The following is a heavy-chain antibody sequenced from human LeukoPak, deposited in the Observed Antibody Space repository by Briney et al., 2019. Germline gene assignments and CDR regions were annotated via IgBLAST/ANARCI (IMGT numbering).Heavy chain of an antibody. Sequence: KPSETLSLTCTVSGGSISNSNSFWAWIRQPPGKGLEWIGTIYYSGITHYSPSLKSRVTISVDTSKNQFSLKLSSVTAADTAVYYCATAGVAAAGIDYWGQGTLVTVSS. D-gene: IGHD6-13*01. V-gene: IGHV4-39*07. CDR1: GGSISNSNSF. J-gene: IGHJ4*02. CDR3: ATAGVAAAGIDY. CDR2: IYYSGIT.